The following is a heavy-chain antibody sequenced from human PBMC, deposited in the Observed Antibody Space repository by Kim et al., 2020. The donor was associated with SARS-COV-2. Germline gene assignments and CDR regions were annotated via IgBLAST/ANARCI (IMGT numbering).Heavy chain of an antibody. V-gene: IGHV3-23*01. CDR3: AKDLSRAMPVWDY. D-gene: IGHD2-2*01. Sequence: YPDSVKRRFTISRDNSKNTLYRQMNSLRAEDTDVYYCAKDLSRAMPVWDYWGQGTLVTVSS. J-gene: IGHJ4*02.